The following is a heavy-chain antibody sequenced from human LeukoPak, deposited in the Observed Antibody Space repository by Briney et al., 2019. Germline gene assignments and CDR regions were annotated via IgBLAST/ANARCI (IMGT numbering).Heavy chain of an antibody. CDR3: ARDRRDYGGPDY. V-gene: IGHV4-4*07. CDR1: GGSISSYY. CDR2: IYTSGNT. Sequence: TSETLSLTCTVSGGSISSYYWSWIRQPAGKGLELIGRIYTSGNTNYNPSLKSRVTMSVDTSKNQFSLKLSSVTAADTAVYYCARDRRDYGGPDYWGQGTLVTVSS. J-gene: IGHJ4*02. D-gene: IGHD4-23*01.